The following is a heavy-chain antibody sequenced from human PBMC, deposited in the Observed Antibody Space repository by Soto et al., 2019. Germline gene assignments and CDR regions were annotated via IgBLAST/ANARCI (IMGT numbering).Heavy chain of an antibody. CDR2: INHSGST. V-gene: IGHV4-34*01. J-gene: IGHJ4*02. CDR3: ARAPMVRGVIITYFDY. Sequence: SETLSLTCAVYGGSFSGYYWSWIRQPPGKGLEWIGEINHSGSTNYNPSLKSRVTISVDTSKNQFSLKLSSVTAADTAVYYCARAPMVRGVIITYFDYWGQGTLVTVSS. D-gene: IGHD3-10*01. CDR1: GGSFSGYY.